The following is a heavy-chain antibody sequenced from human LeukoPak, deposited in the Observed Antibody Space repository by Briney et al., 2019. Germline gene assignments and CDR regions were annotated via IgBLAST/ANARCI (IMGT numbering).Heavy chain of an antibody. Sequence: SETLSLTCTVSGGSISSYYWSWIRQPPGKGLEWIGYIYYSGSTNYNPSLKSRVTITVDTSKNQFSLKLSSVTAADTAVYYCARARPYYYYGMDVWGQGTTVTVSS. J-gene: IGHJ6*02. CDR3: ARARPYYYYGMDV. CDR2: IYYSGST. CDR1: GGSISSYY. V-gene: IGHV4-59*01.